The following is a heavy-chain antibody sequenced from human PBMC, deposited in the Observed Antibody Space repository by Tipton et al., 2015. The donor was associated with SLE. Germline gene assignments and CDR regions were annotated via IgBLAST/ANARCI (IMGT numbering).Heavy chain of an antibody. D-gene: IGHD6-19*01. Sequence: LRLSCTVSGGSISSTSYYWGWIRQPPGKGLEWIGSIYYSGNTYYNPSLKSRVTISVDTSKNQFSLKLSSLTATDTAVYYCARWDSSAWYNYFDFWDQGTLVTVSS. CDR2: IYYSGNT. J-gene: IGHJ4*02. V-gene: IGHV4-39*01. CDR3: ARWDSSAWYNYFDF. CDR1: GGSISSTSYY.